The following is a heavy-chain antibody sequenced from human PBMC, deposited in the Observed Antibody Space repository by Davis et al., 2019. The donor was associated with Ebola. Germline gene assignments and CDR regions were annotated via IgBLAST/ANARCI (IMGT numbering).Heavy chain of an antibody. CDR1: GYTFTSYY. CDR3: ARTGYDILTGFDF. J-gene: IGHJ4*02. D-gene: IGHD3-9*01. CDR2: ISVDNGNT. Sequence: ASVKVSCKASGYTFTSYYMHWVRQAPGQGLEWMGWISVDNGNTKYAQKLQGRVTMTTDIPTSTAYMELRSLRSDDTAVYYCARTGYDILTGFDFWGQGTLVTVSS. V-gene: IGHV1-18*04.